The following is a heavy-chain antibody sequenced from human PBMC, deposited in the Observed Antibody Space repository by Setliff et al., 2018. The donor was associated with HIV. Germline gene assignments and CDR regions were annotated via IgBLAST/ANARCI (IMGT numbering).Heavy chain of an antibody. CDR1: GGSFSGYY. Sequence: SETLSLTCAVYGGSFSGYYWGWIRKPPGKGLEWIGSVYNSGITYKNPSLKSRVSISVDRSGNQFSLRLTSVTAADTAVYYCATCRHRPSNWFDPWGQGTVVTVSS. CDR2: VYNSGIT. V-gene: IGHV4-34*01. CDR3: ATCRHRPSNWFDP. J-gene: IGHJ5*02.